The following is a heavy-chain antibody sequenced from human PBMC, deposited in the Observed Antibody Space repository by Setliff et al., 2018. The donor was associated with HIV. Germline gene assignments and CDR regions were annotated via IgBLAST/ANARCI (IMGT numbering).Heavy chain of an antibody. CDR2: IKQDGSEK. CDR1: GFTFSSYW. D-gene: IGHD2-2*03. CDR3: ARGGVAFGYCSSTSCPLWYYYYMDV. V-gene: IGHV3-7*01. Sequence: GGSLRLSCAASGFTFSSYWMSWVRQAPGKGLEWVANIKQDGSEKYYVDSVKGRFTISRDNAKNSMSLQMDSLRAEDTAVYYCARGGVAFGYCSSTSCPLWYYYYMDVWGKGTTVTVSS. J-gene: IGHJ6*03.